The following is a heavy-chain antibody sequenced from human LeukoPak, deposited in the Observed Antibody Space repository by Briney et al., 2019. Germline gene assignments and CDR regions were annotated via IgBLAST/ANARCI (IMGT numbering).Heavy chain of an antibody. CDR1: GGSISSSSYY. D-gene: IGHD1-26*01. CDR3: ARGTRLLPYAFDI. V-gene: IGHV4-39*07. CDR2: IYYSGST. J-gene: IGHJ3*02. Sequence: TSETLSLTCTVSGGSISSSSYYWGWIRQPPGKGLEWIGSIYYSGSTYYNPSLKSRVTISVDTSKNQFSLKLSSVTAADTAVYYCARGTRLLPYAFDIWGQGTMVTVSS.